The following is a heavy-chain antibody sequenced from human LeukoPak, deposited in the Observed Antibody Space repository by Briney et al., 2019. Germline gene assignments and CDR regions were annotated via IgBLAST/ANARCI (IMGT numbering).Heavy chain of an antibody. Sequence: SETLSLTCTVSGGSIRSGDFYWSWIRQHPGKGLEWIVYIYYSGTTYYSPSLKSRVTISLDTSKNQFSLKLSSVTAADTAVYYCARALGSGWSQREWGQGTMDSVCS. CDR3: ARALGSGWSQRE. V-gene: IGHV4-31*03. CDR1: GGSIRSGDFY. J-gene: IGHJ4*02. D-gene: IGHD6-19*01. CDR2: IYYSGTT.